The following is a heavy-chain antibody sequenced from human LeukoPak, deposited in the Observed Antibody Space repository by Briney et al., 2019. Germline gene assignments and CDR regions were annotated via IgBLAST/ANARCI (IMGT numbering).Heavy chain of an antibody. CDR1: GFSFSSYE. V-gene: IGHV3-48*03. CDR3: ARDLESTALYYFDY. Sequence: GGSLRHSCTASGFSFSSYEMNWVRQAPGKGLEWVSYISSSGSTIYYADSVKGRFTISRDNAKNSLYLQMGSLRVEDTAVYYCARDLESTALYYFDYWGQGTLVTVSS. D-gene: IGHD2-8*02. J-gene: IGHJ4*02. CDR2: ISSSGSTI.